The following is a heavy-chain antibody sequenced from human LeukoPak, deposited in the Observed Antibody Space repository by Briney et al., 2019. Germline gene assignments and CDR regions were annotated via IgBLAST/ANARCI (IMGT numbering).Heavy chain of an antibody. Sequence: GGSLRLSCAASGFTFSSYNMNGVRQAPGKGLEWLSYISSSRATIYYADSVKGRFTISRDNAENSLYLQMNSLRDEDTAVYYCARDYGTHGEYFDYWGQGTLVTVSS. J-gene: IGHJ4*02. V-gene: IGHV3-48*02. D-gene: IGHD3-10*01. CDR3: ARDYGTHGEYFDY. CDR2: ISSSRATI. CDR1: GFTFSSYN.